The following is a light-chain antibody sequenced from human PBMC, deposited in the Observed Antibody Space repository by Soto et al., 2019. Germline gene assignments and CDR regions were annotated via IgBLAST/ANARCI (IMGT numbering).Light chain of an antibody. CDR1: QSVSSSY. CDR2: GAS. V-gene: IGKV3-20*01. Sequence: EIVLTQSPGTLSLSPGERATLSCRASQSVSSSYLAWYQQKPGQAPRLLIYGASSRATGIPDRFSGSGSGTDFTLTISRLEPEDFAEYYCQQYGSLPRTFGQGTKVDI. CDR3: QQYGSLPRT. J-gene: IGKJ1*01.